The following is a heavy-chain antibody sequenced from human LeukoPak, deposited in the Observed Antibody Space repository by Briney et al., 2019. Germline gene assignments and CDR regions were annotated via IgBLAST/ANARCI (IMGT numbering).Heavy chain of an antibody. CDR3: ARAGGPPTAMGFDP. V-gene: IGHV3-74*01. J-gene: IGHJ5*02. CDR2: INTDGNIM. CDR1: GFTFSNSW. Sequence: GGSLRLTCAASGFTFSNSWMHWVRQTPGKGPVWVSCINTDGNIMRYADSVKGRFTISRDNAKNTLYLQMNSLRVEDTAVYYCARAGGPPTAMGFDPWGQGSLVSVST. D-gene: IGHD2-2*01.